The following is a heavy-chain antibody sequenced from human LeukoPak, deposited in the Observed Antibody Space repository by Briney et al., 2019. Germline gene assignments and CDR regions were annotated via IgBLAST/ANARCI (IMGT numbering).Heavy chain of an antibody. V-gene: IGHV6-1*01. D-gene: IGHD6-13*01. J-gene: IGHJ4*02. CDR2: TYYRSNWSR. Sequence: SQTLSLTCAISGDSVSSNTAAWNWVRQSPSRGLEWLGRTYYRSNWSRDYAISVKSRIIINPDTSKNQFSLQLSSMTPEDTAVYCCARTEADGRYLDFWGQGALVTVSS. CDR3: ARTEADGRYLDF. CDR1: GDSVSSNTAA.